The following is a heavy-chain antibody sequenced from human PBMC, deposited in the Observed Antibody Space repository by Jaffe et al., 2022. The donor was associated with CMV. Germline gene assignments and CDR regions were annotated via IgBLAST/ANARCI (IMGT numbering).Heavy chain of an antibody. V-gene: IGHV3-7*03. CDR1: GFSFSNYW. D-gene: IGHD2-21*01. Sequence: EVQLVESGGALVQPGGSLRLSCAASGFSFSNYWMGWVRQAPGKGLEWVANIKGGGNEIHYVDSVKGRFTISRDNARNSLYLQMNSLRAEDTAMYYCVRDLGGCGSKCYPLWGQGALVTVSS. J-gene: IGHJ4*02. CDR3: VRDLGGCGSKCYPL. CDR2: IKGGGNEI.